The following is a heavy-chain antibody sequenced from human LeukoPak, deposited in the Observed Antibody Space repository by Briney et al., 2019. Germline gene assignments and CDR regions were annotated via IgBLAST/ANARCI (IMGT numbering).Heavy chain of an antibody. CDR3: ARGPSLVPSTIYYHYMDV. V-gene: IGHV3-53*01. CDR2: IYGDDYT. Sequence: QPGGSLRLSCAASGFTVGSNYMTCVRQAPGKGLEWVALIYGDDYTFYSDSVEGRFTVSRDRSKNTVYLRLNSLRPEDTAVYFCARGPSLVPSTIYYHYMDVWGTGTTVTVSS. D-gene: IGHD5/OR15-5a*01. CDR1: GFTVGSNY. J-gene: IGHJ6*03.